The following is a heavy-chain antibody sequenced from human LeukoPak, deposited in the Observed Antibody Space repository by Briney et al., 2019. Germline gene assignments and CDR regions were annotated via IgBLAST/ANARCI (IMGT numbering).Heavy chain of an antibody. CDR1: GGTFSSYA. V-gene: IGHV1-69*05. CDR3: AREQIGSSGYSFDY. J-gene: IGHJ4*02. CDR2: IIPIFGTA. Sequence: ASVKVSCKASGGTFSSYAISWVRQAPGQGLEWMGGIIPIFGTANYAQKFQGRVTMTRDMSTSTVYMELSSLRSEDTAVYYCAREQIGSSGYSFDYWGQGTLVTVSS. D-gene: IGHD3-22*01.